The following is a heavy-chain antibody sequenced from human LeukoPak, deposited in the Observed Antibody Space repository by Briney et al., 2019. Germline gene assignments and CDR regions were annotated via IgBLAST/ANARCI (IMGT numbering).Heavy chain of an antibody. Sequence: SETLSLTCTVSGGFITSYYWSWIRQPAGEGLDYIGRISSSGTTNYDRSLRGRVTITLDKSNNQFSLKLTSVTAADTAIYYCARGEETGGARLGYYYYYMDVWGKGATVTVS. D-gene: IGHD3-10*01. CDR2: ISSSGTT. CDR1: GGFITSYY. CDR3: ARGEETGGARLGYYYYYMDV. J-gene: IGHJ6*03. V-gene: IGHV4-4*07.